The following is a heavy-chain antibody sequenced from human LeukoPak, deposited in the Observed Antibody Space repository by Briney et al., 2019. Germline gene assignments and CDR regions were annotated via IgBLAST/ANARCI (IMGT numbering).Heavy chain of an antibody. V-gene: IGHV4-59*01. CDR2: IDYSGST. Sequence: PSETLSLTCTVSGGSISTYYWSWIRQPPGKGLEWIGYIDYSGSTDFNPSLKSRVTISVDTSKNQFSLKLSSVTAADTAVYYCATWGIAVAGTFDYWGQGTLVTVST. J-gene: IGHJ4*02. D-gene: IGHD6-19*01. CDR3: ATWGIAVAGTFDY. CDR1: GGSISTYY.